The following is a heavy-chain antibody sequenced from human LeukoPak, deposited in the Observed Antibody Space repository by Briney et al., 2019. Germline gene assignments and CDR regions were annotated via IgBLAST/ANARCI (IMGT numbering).Heavy chain of an antibody. J-gene: IGHJ4*02. CDR1: GFTCSSYS. D-gene: IGHD1-26*01. V-gene: IGHV3-21*01. CDR3: AREYSGSYYFGY. CDR2: ISSSSSYI. Sequence: GGSLRLSCAASGFTCSSYSMNWVRQAPGKGLEWVSSISSSSSYIYYADSVKGRFTISRDNAKNSLYLQMNSLRAEDTAVYYCAREYSGSYYFGYWGQGTLVTVSA.